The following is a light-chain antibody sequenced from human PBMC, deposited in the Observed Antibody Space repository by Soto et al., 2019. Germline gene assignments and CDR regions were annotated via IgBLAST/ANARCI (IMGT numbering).Light chain of an antibody. J-gene: IGKJ2*01. V-gene: IGKV1-39*01. CDR3: LQTCQSPPT. Sequence: DIQMTQSPSSLSASVGDRVTISCRASQAISTSLNWYQQKPGKAPKLLIYAASSLQTGVPSRFTGSGSATYFTLTISSLHPEDFATYHCLQTCQSPPTFGQGTKVDIK. CDR2: AAS. CDR1: QAISTS.